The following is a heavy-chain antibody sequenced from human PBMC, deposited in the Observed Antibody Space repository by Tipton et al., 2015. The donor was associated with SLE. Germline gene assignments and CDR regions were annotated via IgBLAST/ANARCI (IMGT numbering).Heavy chain of an antibody. V-gene: IGHV4-39*07. D-gene: IGHD6-19*01. CDR1: GGSISSSSYY. CDR3: ARRVRGGWYDY. Sequence: TLSLTCTVSGGSISSSSYYWGWIRQPPGKGLEWIGSIYYSGSTKSNPSLKSRVTISVDTSKNQFSLKLCSVTAADTAVYYCARRVRGGWYDYWGQGTLVTVSS. J-gene: IGHJ4*02. CDR2: IYYSGST.